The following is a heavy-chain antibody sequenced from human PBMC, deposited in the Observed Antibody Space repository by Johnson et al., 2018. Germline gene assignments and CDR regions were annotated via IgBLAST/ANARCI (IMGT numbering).Heavy chain of an antibody. D-gene: IGHD3-22*01. V-gene: IGHV3-30*04. J-gene: IGHJ1*01. CDR1: GFTFSSYA. CDR2: ISYDGSNK. Sequence: QVQLVESGGGVVQPGRSLRLSCAASGFTFSSYAMHWVRQAPGKGLEWVTVISYDGSNKYYADSVKGRFTNSRDNSKNTLYLQMDSLGAEDTAGYYLAKDRYETSGYYSGDFQHWGQGTLVTVSS. CDR3: AKDRYETSGYYSGDFQH.